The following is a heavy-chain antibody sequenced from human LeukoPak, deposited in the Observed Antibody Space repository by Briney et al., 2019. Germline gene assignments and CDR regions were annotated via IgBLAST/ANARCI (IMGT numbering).Heavy chain of an antibody. CDR3: AKGDQRYCSGGSCQRRYFDY. CDR2: ISGSGGST. Sequence: PGGSLRLSCAASGFTFSSYAMSWVRQAPGKGLEWVSAISGSGGSTYYADSVKGRFTISRDNSKNTLYLQMNSLRAEDTAVYYCAKGDQRYCSGGSCQRRYFDYWGQGTLVTVSS. CDR1: GFTFSSYA. D-gene: IGHD2-15*01. V-gene: IGHV3-23*01. J-gene: IGHJ4*02.